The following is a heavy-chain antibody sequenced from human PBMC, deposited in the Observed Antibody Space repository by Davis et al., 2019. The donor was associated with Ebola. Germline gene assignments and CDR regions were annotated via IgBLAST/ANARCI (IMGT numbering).Heavy chain of an antibody. CDR2: FNPHNGNT. CDR3: ARAQFPTTSDH. J-gene: IGHJ4*02. Sequence: ASSVTVSCMASGYTFTGYAMNWVRQAPGQGLEWMGWFNPHNGNTNYAQNVQGRVTMTTDTSTSTAYMEVGSLRSDDTAVYYCARAQFPTTSDHWGQGTLVTVSS. CDR1: GYTFTGYA. D-gene: IGHD1-1*01. V-gene: IGHV1-18*01.